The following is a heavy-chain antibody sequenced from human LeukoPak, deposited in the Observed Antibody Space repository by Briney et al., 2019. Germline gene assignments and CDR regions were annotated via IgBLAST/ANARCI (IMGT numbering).Heavy chain of an antibody. CDR1: GFTLSRHA. Sequence: LSGGSLRLSCAASGFTLSRHAMHWVRQAPGKRLEFVSAISSNGGSTYYANSVKGRFTISRDNAKNSLYLQMNSLRAEDTAVYYCARDGETKYGLWWDAFDIWGQGTMVTVSS. V-gene: IGHV3-64*01. CDR3: ARDGETKYGLWWDAFDI. D-gene: IGHD2-21*01. J-gene: IGHJ3*02. CDR2: ISSNGGST.